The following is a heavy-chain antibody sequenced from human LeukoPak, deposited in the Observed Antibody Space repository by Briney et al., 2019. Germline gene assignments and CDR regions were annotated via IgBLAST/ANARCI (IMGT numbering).Heavy chain of an antibody. D-gene: IGHD5-12*01. CDR3: ARLSWLRHAFDI. V-gene: IGHV1-2*02. CDR2: INPNSGGT. J-gene: IGHJ3*02. Sequence: ASVKVSCKASGGTFSSYAISWVRQAPGQGLEWMGWINPNSGGTNYAQKFQGRVTMTRDTSISTAYMELSRLRSDDTAVYYCARLSWLRHAFDIWGQGTMVTVSS. CDR1: GGTFSSYA.